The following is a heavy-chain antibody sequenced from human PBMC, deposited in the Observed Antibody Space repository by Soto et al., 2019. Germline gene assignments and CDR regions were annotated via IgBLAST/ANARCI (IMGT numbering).Heavy chain of an antibody. CDR1: GGTFSSYA. Sequence: SVKVSCKASGGTFSSYAISWVRQAPGQGLEWMGGIIPIFGTANYAQKFQGRVTITADESTSTAYMELSSLRSEDTAVYYCAIWGITMKDDAFDIWGQGTMVTVSS. CDR2: IIPIFGTA. CDR3: AIWGITMKDDAFDI. J-gene: IGHJ3*02. D-gene: IGHD3-22*01. V-gene: IGHV1-69*13.